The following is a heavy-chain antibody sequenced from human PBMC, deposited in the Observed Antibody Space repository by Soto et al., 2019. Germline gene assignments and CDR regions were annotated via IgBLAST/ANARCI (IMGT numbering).Heavy chain of an antibody. D-gene: IGHD2-21*01. J-gene: IGHJ3*02. CDR3: ARHVALSAFDI. V-gene: IGHV4-59*01. CDR1: GGSISSYY. Sequence: PSETLSLTCTVSGGSISSYYWSWIRQPPGKGLEWIGYVYDSGSTNFNPSLKSRVTISVDTSKNQFSLKLSSVTAADTAVYYCARHVALSAFDIWGQGTMVTVSS. CDR2: VYDSGST.